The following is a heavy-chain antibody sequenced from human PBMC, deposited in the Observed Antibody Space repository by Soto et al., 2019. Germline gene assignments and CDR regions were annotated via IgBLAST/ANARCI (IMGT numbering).Heavy chain of an antibody. D-gene: IGHD3-16*02. CDR2: LSASGGDT. V-gene: IGHV3-23*01. CDR1: GFSFSAYA. Sequence: GGSLRLSCAASGFSFSAYAMSWVRQAPGKGLEWVSALSASGGDTFSADSVKGRFTISRDNPKNTLYLQMNSLRVEDTAVYYCAKPGYYDYIWGSYLDSWGQGTLVTVSS. CDR3: AKPGYYDYIWGSYLDS. J-gene: IGHJ4*02.